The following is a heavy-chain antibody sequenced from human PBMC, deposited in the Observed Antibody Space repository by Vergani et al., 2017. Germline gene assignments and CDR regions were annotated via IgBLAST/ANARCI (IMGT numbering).Heavy chain of an antibody. CDR2: ISGSGGST. CDR1: GFTFSSYA. V-gene: IGHV3-23*01. CDR3: AKDLIVVVPAASWERYYDILTGYYPHAFDI. J-gene: IGHJ3*02. D-gene: IGHD3-9*01. Sequence: EVQLLESGGGLVQPGGSLRLSCAASGFTFSSYAMSWVRQAPGKGLEWVSAISGSGGSTYYADSVKGRFTISRDNSKNTLYLQMNSLRAEGTAVYYCAKDLIVVVPAASWERYYDILTGYYPHAFDIWGQGTMVTVSS.